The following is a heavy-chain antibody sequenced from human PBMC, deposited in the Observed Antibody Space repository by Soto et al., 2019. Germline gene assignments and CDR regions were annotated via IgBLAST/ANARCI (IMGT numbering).Heavy chain of an antibody. CDR1: GYTFTSYG. D-gene: IGHD3-10*01. Sequence: ASVKVSCKASGYTFTSYGISWVRQAPGQGLEWMGWISAYNGNTNYAQKLQGRVTMTTDTSTSTAYMELRSLRSDDTAVYYCARPESPHYYGSGSSYGMDVWGQGTTVTVSS. J-gene: IGHJ6*02. CDR2: ISAYNGNT. CDR3: ARPESPHYYGSGSSYGMDV. V-gene: IGHV1-18*04.